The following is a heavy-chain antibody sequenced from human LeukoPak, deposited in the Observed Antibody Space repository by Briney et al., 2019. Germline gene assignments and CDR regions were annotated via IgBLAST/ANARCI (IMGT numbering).Heavy chain of an antibody. J-gene: IGHJ3*02. CDR1: GDTVSSSIAV. D-gene: IGHD1-1*01. V-gene: IGHV6-1*01. CDR3: ARINWDDAFDI. Sequence: PSQTLSLTCAISGDTVSSSIAVWNWIRQSPSRGLEWLGKTYYRSTWRHDYAVSVTGRLTITPDTSKNQFSLQLNSVTPDDTAVYYCARINWDDAFDIWGQGTMVTVSS. CDR2: TYYRSTWRH.